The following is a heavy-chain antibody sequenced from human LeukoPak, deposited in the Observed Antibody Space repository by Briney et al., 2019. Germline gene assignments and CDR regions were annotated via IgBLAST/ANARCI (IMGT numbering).Heavy chain of an antibody. V-gene: IGHV4-31*03. J-gene: IGHJ3*02. Sequence: PSQTLSLTCTVSGGSISSGGYYLSWIRQHPGKGLEWIVYTYYSGSTYYNPSLKSRVTISVDTSKNQFSLKLSSVTAADTALYYCAKQGRQIPFGGVVAIAPFDIWGQGTMVTVSS. CDR3: AKQGRQIPFGGVVAIAPFDI. CDR1: GGSISSGGYY. CDR2: TYYSGST. D-gene: IGHD3-16*02.